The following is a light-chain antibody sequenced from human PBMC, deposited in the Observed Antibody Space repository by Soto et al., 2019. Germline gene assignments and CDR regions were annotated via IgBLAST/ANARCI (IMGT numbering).Light chain of an antibody. J-gene: IGLJ3*02. Sequence: QYVLTQPPSASGSPGQSVTISCTGTSSDVGGYNYVSWYQQHSGKPPKLMINEDSNRPSGVPDRFSGSKSGNTAPLTVSGLQAEDEADYHCSSYAGSNIPWVFGGGTKLTVL. CDR2: EDS. CDR3: SSYAGSNIPWV. V-gene: IGLV2-8*01. CDR1: SSDVGGYNY.